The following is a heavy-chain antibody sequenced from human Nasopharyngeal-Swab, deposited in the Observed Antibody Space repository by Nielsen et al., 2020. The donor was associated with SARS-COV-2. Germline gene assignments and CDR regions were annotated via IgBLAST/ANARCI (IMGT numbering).Heavy chain of an antibody. CDR2: ISGSGGST. Sequence: GGSLRLSWAASGFTFSSYAMSWVRQAPGKGLEWVSAISGSGGSTYYADSVKGRFTISRDNSKNTLYLQMNSLRAEDTAVYYCAKDLPFERIAVAGTAFDYWGQGTLVTVSS. CDR1: GFTFSSYA. D-gene: IGHD6-19*01. CDR3: AKDLPFERIAVAGTAFDY. J-gene: IGHJ4*02. V-gene: IGHV3-23*01.